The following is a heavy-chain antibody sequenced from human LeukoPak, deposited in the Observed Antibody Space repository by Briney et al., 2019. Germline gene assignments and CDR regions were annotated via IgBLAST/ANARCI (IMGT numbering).Heavy chain of an antibody. J-gene: IGHJ4*02. CDR1: GGSFSGYY. D-gene: IGHD3-22*01. V-gene: IGHV4-34*01. CDR2: INHSGST. Sequence: SETLSLTCAVYGGSFSGYYWSWIRQPPGKGLEWIGEINHSGSTNYNPSLKSRVTISVDTSKSQFSLKLSSVTAADTAVYYCARGSYDSSGYYSGIDYWGQGTLVTVSS. CDR3: ARGSYDSSGYYSGIDY.